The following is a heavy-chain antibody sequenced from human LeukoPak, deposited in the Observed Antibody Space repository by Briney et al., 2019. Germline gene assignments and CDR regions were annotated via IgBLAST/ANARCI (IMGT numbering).Heavy chain of an antibody. CDR2: IYYSGST. CDR3: ARGRPYCSGGSCYSYYYYGMDV. D-gene: IGHD2-15*01. J-gene: IGHJ6*04. Sequence: SETVSLTCTVSGGSVSSGSYYWSWIRQPPGKGLEWIGYIYYSGSTNYNPSLKSRVTISVDTSKNQFSLKLSSVTAADTAVYYCARGRPYCSGGSCYSYYYYGMDVWGKGTTVTVSS. V-gene: IGHV4-61*01. CDR1: GGSVSSGSYY.